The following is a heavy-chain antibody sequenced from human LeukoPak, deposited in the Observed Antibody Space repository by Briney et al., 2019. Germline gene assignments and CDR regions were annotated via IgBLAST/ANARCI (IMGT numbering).Heavy chain of an antibody. CDR1: RFTFSSHA. J-gene: IGHJ3*02. CDR3: AKGLDPITIFRPDAFDI. CDR2: ISGSGGRT. D-gene: IGHD3-3*01. V-gene: IGHV3-23*01. Sequence: GGSLSLSCAASRFTFSSHAMSWVRQAPGKGLEWVSVISGSGGRTKYADSVKGRFTISRDISKNTLYLQMNSLRVEDTAVYYCAKGLDPITIFRPDAFDIWGQGTMVTVYS.